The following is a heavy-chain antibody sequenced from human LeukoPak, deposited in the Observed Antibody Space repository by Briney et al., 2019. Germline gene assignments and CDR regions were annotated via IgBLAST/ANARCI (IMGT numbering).Heavy chain of an antibody. Sequence: GGSLRLPCAASGFTFSTYAMHWVRQAPGKGLEWVAVISDDGNNKYSADSVKGRFTISRDSSKNTLYLQMNSLRVEDTAVYYCARDLKLERDGYNYGYYFDYWGQGALVTVSS. CDR2: ISDDGNNK. D-gene: IGHD5-24*01. CDR1: GFTFSTYA. J-gene: IGHJ4*02. CDR3: ARDLKLERDGYNYGYYFDY. V-gene: IGHV3-30*04.